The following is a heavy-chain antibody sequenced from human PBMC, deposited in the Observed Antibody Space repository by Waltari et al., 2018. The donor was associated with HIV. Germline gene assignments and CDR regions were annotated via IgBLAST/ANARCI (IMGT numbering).Heavy chain of an antibody. CDR1: GYTLPNNY. CDR2: INPSGGST. D-gene: IGHD3-3*01. Sequence: QVQLVQSGAEVKKPGAPGKVSSKASGYTLPNNYILRVRQALGKGLEWMARINPSGGSTSHAQKFQGRVTMTRDTSTSTVYMELSSLRSEDTAVYYCARDKAVGIITSVFNMWGQGTMVIVSS. CDR3: ARDKAVGIITSVFNM. J-gene: IGHJ3*02. V-gene: IGHV1-46*01.